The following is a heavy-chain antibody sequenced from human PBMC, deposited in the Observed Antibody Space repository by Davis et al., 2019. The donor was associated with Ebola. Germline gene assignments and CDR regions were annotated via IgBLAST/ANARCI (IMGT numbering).Heavy chain of an antibody. CDR1: GFTFNNAW. V-gene: IGHV3-15*01. J-gene: IGHJ4*02. Sequence: PGGSLRLSCAASGFTFNNAWMTWVRQAPGKGLEWVGRIKSKTDSATTDYAAPVNGRFTISRDDSENTLYLQMNGLKTEDTAMYYCTTVQNYAVTSFEYWGQGTLVTVSS. CDR2: IKSKTDSATT. CDR3: TTVQNYAVTSFEY. D-gene: IGHD1-7*01.